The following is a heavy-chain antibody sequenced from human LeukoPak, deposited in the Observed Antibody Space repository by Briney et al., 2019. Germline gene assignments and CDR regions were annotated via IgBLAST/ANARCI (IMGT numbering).Heavy chain of an antibody. CDR1: GFTFSSYA. V-gene: IGHV3-23*01. J-gene: IGHJ4*02. Sequence: GGSLILSCAASGFTFSSYAMSWVRQAPGKGLEWVSTISGSGGSTYYADSVKGRFTISRDNSKNTLYLQLSSLRAEDTAVYYCAKGFYDTSGYYNYFDYWGQGTLVTVSS. D-gene: IGHD3-22*01. CDR3: AKGFYDTSGYYNYFDY. CDR2: ISGSGGST.